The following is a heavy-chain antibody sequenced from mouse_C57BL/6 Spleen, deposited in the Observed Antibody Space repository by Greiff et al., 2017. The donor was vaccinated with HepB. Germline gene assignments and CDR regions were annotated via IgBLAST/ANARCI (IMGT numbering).Heavy chain of an antibody. V-gene: IGHV1-64*01. Sequence: QVQLQQPGAELVKPGASVKLSCKASGYTFTSYWMHWVKQRPGQGLEWIGMIYPNSGSTNYNEKFKSKATLTVDKSSSTAYMQLSSLTSEDSAVYYCARFWEVYYFDYWGQGTTLTVSS. D-gene: IGHD4-1*01. J-gene: IGHJ2*01. CDR2: IYPNSGST. CDR3: ARFWEVYYFDY. CDR1: GYTFTSYW.